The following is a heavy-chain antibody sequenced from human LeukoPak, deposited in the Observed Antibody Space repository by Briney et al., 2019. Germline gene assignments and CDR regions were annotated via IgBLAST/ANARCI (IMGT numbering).Heavy chain of an antibody. Sequence: ASETLSLTCTVSGGSISSYYWSWIRQPPGKGLEWIGYIYYSGSTNYNPSLKSRVTISVDTSKNQFSLKLSSVTAADTAVYYCARVGYSSSWPYYYYYYMDVWGKGTTVTVSS. CDR1: GGSISSYY. J-gene: IGHJ6*03. V-gene: IGHV4-59*01. CDR3: ARVGYSSSWPYYYYYYMDV. D-gene: IGHD6-13*01. CDR2: IYYSGST.